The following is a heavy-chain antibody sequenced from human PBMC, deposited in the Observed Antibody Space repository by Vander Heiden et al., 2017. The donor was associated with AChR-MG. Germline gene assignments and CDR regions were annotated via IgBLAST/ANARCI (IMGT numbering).Heavy chain of an antibody. CDR2: ISGSGGST. CDR3: AKAKSPHNTIAVAGE. D-gene: IGHD6-19*01. CDR1: GFTFRSYA. Sequence: EVQLLESGGGLVQPGGSLRLSCAASGFTFRSYAMSWVRQAPGKGREWVSAISGSGGSTYYADSVKGRFTISRDNSKNTLYLQMNSLRAEDTAVYYCAKAKSPHNTIAVAGEWGQGTLVTVSS. V-gene: IGHV3-23*01. J-gene: IGHJ4*02.